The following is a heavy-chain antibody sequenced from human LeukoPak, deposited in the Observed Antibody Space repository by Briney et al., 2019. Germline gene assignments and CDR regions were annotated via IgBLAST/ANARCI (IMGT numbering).Heavy chain of an antibody. CDR2: IYYSGST. CDR1: SGSISSGDFY. Sequence: PSETLSLTCTVSSGSISSGDFYWSWIRQPPGKGLEWIGYIYYSGSTYYNPSLKSRVTISVDTSKNQFSLKLSSVTAADTAVYYCARGITRRRVFDIWGQGTRVTVSS. CDR3: ARGITRRRVFDI. V-gene: IGHV4-30-4*01. D-gene: IGHD3-10*01. J-gene: IGHJ3*02.